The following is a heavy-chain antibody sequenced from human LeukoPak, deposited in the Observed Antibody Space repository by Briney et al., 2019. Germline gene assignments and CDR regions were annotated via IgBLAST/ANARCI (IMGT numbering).Heavy chain of an antibody. CDR2: IYYSGST. V-gene: IGHV4-59*01. J-gene: IGHJ5*02. CDR3: ARERGQYSSYAFDP. D-gene: IGHD6-6*01. CDR1: GGSISSYY. Sequence: PSETLSLTCTVSGGSISSYYWSWIRQPPGKGLEWIGYIYYSGSTNYNPSLKSRVTISVDTSKNQFSLKLSSVTAADTAVYYCARERGQYSSYAFDPWGQGTLVTVSS.